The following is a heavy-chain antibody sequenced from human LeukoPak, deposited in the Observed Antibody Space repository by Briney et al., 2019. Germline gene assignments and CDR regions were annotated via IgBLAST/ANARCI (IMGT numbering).Heavy chain of an antibody. J-gene: IGHJ6*02. CDR1: GFTVSSNY. V-gene: IGHV3-53*04. Sequence: PGGSLRLSCAASGFTVSSNYMTWVRQAPGKGLERVSLTYTDGSTYYAGSVKGRFTISRHNSKNTLYIQMNSLGADDTAVYYCATGYSGYRRSYYYGMDVWGQGTTVTVSS. D-gene: IGHD5-12*01. CDR3: ATGYSGYRRSYYYGMDV. CDR2: TYTDGST.